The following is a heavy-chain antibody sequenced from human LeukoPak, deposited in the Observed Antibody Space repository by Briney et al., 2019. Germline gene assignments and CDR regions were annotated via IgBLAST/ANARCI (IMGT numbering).Heavy chain of an antibody. CDR3: ARGRRMDCSGGSCYELGY. D-gene: IGHD2-15*01. CDR2: INPNSGGT. Sequence: ASVKVSCKASGYTFTGYYMHWVRQAPGQGLEWMGWINPNSGGTNHAQKFQGWVTMTRDTSISTAYMELSRLRSDDTAVYYCARGRRMDCSGGSCYELGYWGQGTLVTVSS. J-gene: IGHJ4*02. V-gene: IGHV1-2*04. CDR1: GYTFTGYY.